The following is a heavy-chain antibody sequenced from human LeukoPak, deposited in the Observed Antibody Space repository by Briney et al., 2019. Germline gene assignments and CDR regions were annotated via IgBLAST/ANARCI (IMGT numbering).Heavy chain of an antibody. J-gene: IGHJ4*02. V-gene: IGHV4-34*01. CDR3: ARAKGSGSYPR. D-gene: IGHD3-10*01. CDR2: INHRGST. Sequence: SETLSLTCAVYGGSFSGYYWSWIRQPPGKGLEWIGEINHRGSTNYNPSLKSRVTISVDTSKNQFSLKLSSVTAADTAVYYCARAKGSGSYPRWGQGTLVTVSS. CDR1: GGSFSGYY.